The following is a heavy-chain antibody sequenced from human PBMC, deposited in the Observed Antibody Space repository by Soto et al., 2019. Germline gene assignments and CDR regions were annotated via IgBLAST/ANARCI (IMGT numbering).Heavy chain of an antibody. Sequence: SHTLSLTCAISGDSVSSNSAAWNWIRQCPSRGLEWLGRTYYRSKWYNDYAVSVKSRITINPDTSKNQFSLQLNSVTPEDTAVYYCARGVWFGEQDYYYYGMDVWGQGTTVTVSS. CDR1: GDSVSSNSAA. CDR3: ARGVWFGEQDYYYYGMDV. CDR2: TYYRSKWYN. D-gene: IGHD3-10*01. V-gene: IGHV6-1*01. J-gene: IGHJ6*02.